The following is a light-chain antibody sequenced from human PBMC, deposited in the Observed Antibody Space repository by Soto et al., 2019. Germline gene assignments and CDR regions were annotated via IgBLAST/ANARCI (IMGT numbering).Light chain of an antibody. CDR3: QQYGSSAPIT. Sequence: IQLTQSPSSLSASVGDRVTITCLASQGISSYLAWYQQKPGKAPKLLIYAASTLQSGVPSRFSGSGSGTDFTLTISSLQPEDFATYYCQQYGSSAPITFGQGTRLEIK. CDR2: AAS. V-gene: IGKV1-9*01. J-gene: IGKJ5*01. CDR1: QGISSY.